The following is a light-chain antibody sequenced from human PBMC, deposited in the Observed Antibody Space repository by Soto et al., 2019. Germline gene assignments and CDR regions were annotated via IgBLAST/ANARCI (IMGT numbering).Light chain of an antibody. J-gene: IGLJ2*01. CDR1: SSDVGGYNY. CDR2: DXS. Sequence: QSALTQPRSVSGSPGQSVTISCTGTSSDVGGYNYVSWYQQHPGKAXXXXIYDXSKRPXGXPXXXXGXXXXXXXXXXISGLQAEDEADYYCCSYAGNYALGFGGGTKLTVL. CDR3: CSYAGNYALG. V-gene: IGLV2-11*01.